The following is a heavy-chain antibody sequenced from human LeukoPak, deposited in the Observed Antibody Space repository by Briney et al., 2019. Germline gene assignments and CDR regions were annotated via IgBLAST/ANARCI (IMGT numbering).Heavy chain of an antibody. V-gene: IGHV4-34*01. Sequence: SETLSLTCAVYGGSFSGYYWSWIRQPPGKGLEWIGEINHSGSTNYNPSLKGRVTISVDTSKNQFSLKLSSVTAADTAVYYCARGSAVTDPHFDYWGQGTLVTVSS. CDR2: INHSGST. CDR1: GGSFSGYY. D-gene: IGHD2-21*02. CDR3: ARGSAVTDPHFDY. J-gene: IGHJ4*02.